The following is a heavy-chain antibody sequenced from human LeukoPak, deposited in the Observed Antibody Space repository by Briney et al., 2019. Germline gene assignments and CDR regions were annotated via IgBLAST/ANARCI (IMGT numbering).Heavy chain of an antibody. V-gene: IGHV4-59*01. CDR3: ARDRAYYGSGTFDY. CDR2: IYYSGST. Sequence: SETLSLTCAVYGGSFSGYYWSWIRQPPGKGLEWIGYIYYSGSTNYNPSLKSRVTISVDTSKNQFSLKLSSVTAADTAVYYCARDRAYYGSGTFDYWGQGTLVTVSS. CDR1: GGSFSGYY. J-gene: IGHJ4*02. D-gene: IGHD3-10*01.